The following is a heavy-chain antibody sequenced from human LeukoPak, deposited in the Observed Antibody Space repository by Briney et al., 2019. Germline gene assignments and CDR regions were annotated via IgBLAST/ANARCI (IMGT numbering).Heavy chain of an antibody. CDR1: GGSFSGYY. CDR3: ARRPDLRFGGPDY. D-gene: IGHD3-16*01. CDR2: INHSGST. J-gene: IGHJ4*02. V-gene: IGHV4-34*01. Sequence: PSETLSLTCAVSGGSFSGYYWSWIRQPPGKGLEWIGEINHSGSTNYNPSLKSRVTISVDTSKNQFSLKLSSVTAADTAVYYCARRPDLRFGGPDYWGQGTLVTVSS.